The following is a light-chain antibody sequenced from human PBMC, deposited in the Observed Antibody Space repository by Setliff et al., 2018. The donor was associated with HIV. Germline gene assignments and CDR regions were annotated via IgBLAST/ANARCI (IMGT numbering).Light chain of an antibody. Sequence: QSVLTQPASVSGSPGQSITISCTGTSSDVGGYNYVSWYQHHPGKAPKLMIYEVSNRPSGVPNRFSGSKSGDTASLTISGLQAEDEADYYCSSYTTTTIYVFGTGTKVTVL. J-gene: IGLJ1*01. CDR1: SSDVGGYNY. CDR3: SSYTTTTIYV. V-gene: IGLV2-14*01. CDR2: EVS.